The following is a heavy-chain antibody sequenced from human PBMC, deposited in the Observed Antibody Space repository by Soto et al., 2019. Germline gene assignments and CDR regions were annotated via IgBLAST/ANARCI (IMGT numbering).Heavy chain of an antibody. J-gene: IGHJ3*02. CDR1: GGTFSSYT. Sequence: SVKVSCKASGGTFSSYTISWVRQAPGQGLEWMGRIIPILGIANYAQKFQGRVTITADKSTSTAYMELSSLRSEDTAVYYCARDLGGSSMEIWGQGTMVSVSS. CDR2: IIPILGIA. CDR3: ARDLGGSSMEI. D-gene: IGHD2-15*01. V-gene: IGHV1-69*04.